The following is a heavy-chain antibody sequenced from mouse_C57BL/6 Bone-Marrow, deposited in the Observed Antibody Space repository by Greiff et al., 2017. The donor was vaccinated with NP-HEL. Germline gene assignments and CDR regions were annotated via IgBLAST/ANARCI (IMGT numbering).Heavy chain of an antibody. V-gene: IGHV5-6*02. CDR2: ISSGGSYT. Sequence: EVKLVESGGDLVKPGGSLKLSCAASGFTFSSYGMSWVRQTPDKRLEWVATISSGGSYTYYPDSVKGRFTISRDNAKNTLYLQMSSLKSEDTAMYYCARRLWLRRFAYWGQGTLVTVSA. CDR1: GFTFSSYG. D-gene: IGHD2-2*01. J-gene: IGHJ3*01. CDR3: ARRLWLRRFAY.